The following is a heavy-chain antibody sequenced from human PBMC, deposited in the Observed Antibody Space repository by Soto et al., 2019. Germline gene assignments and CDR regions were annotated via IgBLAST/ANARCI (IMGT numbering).Heavy chain of an antibody. CDR2: ISSSSSYI. CDR3: ARTGPYYDFWSGYQTGFQFYYYYGMDV. J-gene: IGHJ6*02. Sequence: LRLSCAASGFTFSSYSMNWVRQAPGKGLEWVSSISSSSSYIYYADSVKGRFTISRDNAKNSLYLQMNSLRAEDTAVYYCARTGPYYDFWSGYQTGFQFYYYYGMDVWGQGTTVTVSS. D-gene: IGHD3-3*01. CDR1: GFTFSSYS. V-gene: IGHV3-21*01.